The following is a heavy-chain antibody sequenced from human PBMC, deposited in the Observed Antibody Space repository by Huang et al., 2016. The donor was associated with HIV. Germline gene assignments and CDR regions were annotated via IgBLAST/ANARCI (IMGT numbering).Heavy chain of an antibody. Sequence: QVQLVQSRAEVKKPGASVKVSCKVSEYTLTELSIHWVRQPPGKGLEWMGGFDPEIGETIYAQKFQGRVTMTEDTSTETAFMELSGLRPEDTAVYYCATGFDVFLDFWGQGTLVTVSS. J-gene: IGHJ4*02. D-gene: IGHD3-9*01. V-gene: IGHV1-24*01. CDR2: FDPEIGET. CDR3: ATGFDVFLDF. CDR1: EYTLTELS.